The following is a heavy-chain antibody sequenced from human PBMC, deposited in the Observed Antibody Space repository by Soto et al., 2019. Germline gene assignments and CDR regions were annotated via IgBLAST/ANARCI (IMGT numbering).Heavy chain of an antibody. CDR1: YYSVSNSY. CDR2: VYDSGST. D-gene: IGHD6-19*01. J-gene: IGHJ4*02. Sequence: LYLTCTVSYYSVSNSYLNWIRQSPGKGLEWIGYVYDSGSTTYSPSLKSRVTISVDTSKNQFSLRLRSVTAADTAVYYCARIPYISASFDYWGQGNLVTVSS. CDR3: ARIPYISASFDY. V-gene: IGHV4-59*02.